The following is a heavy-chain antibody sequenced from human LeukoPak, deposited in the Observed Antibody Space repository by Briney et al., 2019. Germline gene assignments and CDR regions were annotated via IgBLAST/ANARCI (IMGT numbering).Heavy chain of an antibody. D-gene: IGHD3-3*01. CDR3: ATAVRITIFGVPDAFDI. Sequence: LEASVKVSCKASGDTFTSYAMNWVRQAPGQGLEWMGWINTNTGNPTFAQDFTGRFGFSLDTSVNTAYLQITSLRPEDTAVYYCATAVRITIFGVPDAFDIWGQGTMDTVSS. CDR1: GDTFTSYA. V-gene: IGHV7-4-1*02. CDR2: INTNTGNP. J-gene: IGHJ3*02.